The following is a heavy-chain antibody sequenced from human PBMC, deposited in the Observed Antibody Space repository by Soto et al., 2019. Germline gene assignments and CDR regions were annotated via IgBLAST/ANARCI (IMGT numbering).Heavy chain of an antibody. D-gene: IGHD2-15*01. V-gene: IGHV3-33*01. CDR1: GFTFSSYG. Sequence: GGSLRLSCAASGFTFSSYGMHWVRQAPGKGLEWVAVIWYDGSNKYYADSVKGRFTISRDNSKNTLYLQMNSLRAEDTAVYYCARVGQKGVVAATWNWFDPWGQGTLVTVSS. J-gene: IGHJ5*02. CDR3: ARVGQKGVVAATWNWFDP. CDR2: IWYDGSNK.